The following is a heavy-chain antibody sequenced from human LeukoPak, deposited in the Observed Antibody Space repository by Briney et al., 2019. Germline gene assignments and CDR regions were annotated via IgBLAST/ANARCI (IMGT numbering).Heavy chain of an antibody. CDR2: IIPIFGTA. J-gene: IGHJ3*02. CDR1: GGTFSSYA. Sequence: SVRVSCKASGGTFSSYAISWVRQAPGQGLEWMGGIIPIFGTANYAQKFQGRVTITADESTSTAYMELSSLRSEDTAVYYCARDPLAYCGGDCYRLYAFDIWGQGTMVTVSS. D-gene: IGHD2-21*01. V-gene: IGHV1-69*13. CDR3: ARDPLAYCGGDCYRLYAFDI.